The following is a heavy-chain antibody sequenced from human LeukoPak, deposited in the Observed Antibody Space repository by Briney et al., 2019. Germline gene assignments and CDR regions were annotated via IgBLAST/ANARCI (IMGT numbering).Heavy chain of an antibody. V-gene: IGHV1-69*05. CDR1: GGTFSSYA. D-gene: IGHD3-10*01. CDR3: ASRSEFTSVFPFDY. CDR2: IIPIFGTA. J-gene: IGHJ4*02. Sequence: SVKVSCKASGGTFSSYAISWVRQAPGQGLEWMGRIIPIFGTANYAQKFQGRVTITTDESTSTAYMELSSLRSEDTAVYYCASRSEFTSVFPFDYWGQGTLVTVSS.